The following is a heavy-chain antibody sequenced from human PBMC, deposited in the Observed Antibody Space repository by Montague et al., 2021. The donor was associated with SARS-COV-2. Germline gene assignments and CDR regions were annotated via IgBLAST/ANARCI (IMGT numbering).Heavy chain of an antibody. CDR2: IGTAGDT. V-gene: IGHV3-13*04. Sequence: SLRLSCAASGFTFSSYDMHWVRQATGKGLEWVSAIGTAGDTYYPGSVKGRFTISRENAKNSLYLQMNSLRAGDTAVYYCARGETYYYGSGSYFNLRYYYGTDVWGQGTTVTVSS. J-gene: IGHJ6*02. CDR3: ARGETYYYGSGSYFNLRYYYGTDV. D-gene: IGHD3-10*01. CDR1: GFTFSSYD.